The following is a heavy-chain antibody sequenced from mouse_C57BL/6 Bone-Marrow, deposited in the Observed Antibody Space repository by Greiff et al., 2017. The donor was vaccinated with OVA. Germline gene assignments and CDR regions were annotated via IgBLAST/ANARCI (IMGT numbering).Heavy chain of an antibody. J-gene: IGHJ4*01. Sequence: VKLQQSGAELVKPGASVKISCKASGYAFSSYWMNWVQQRPGKGLEWIGQIYPGDGGTNYNGKFTGKATLTADKSSSTAYMQLSSLTSEDSAVYFCARWIVAPYAMDYWGQGTSVTVSS. CDR2: IYPGDGGT. CDR3: ARWIVAPYAMDY. D-gene: IGHD1-1*01. V-gene: IGHV1-80*01. CDR1: GYAFSSYW.